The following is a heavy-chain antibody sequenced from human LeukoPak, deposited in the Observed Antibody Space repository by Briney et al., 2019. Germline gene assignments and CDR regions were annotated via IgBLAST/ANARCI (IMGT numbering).Heavy chain of an antibody. D-gene: IGHD6-25*01. V-gene: IGHV3-74*01. CDR2: TSKDGTDT. CDR3: ARGGYSGSYYRFS. CDR1: GFTFSDSW. Sequence: GGSLRLSCASSGFTFSDSWMHWVRQAPGKGPEWLSRTSKDGTDTVYADSAKGRLTASRDNAKNTVYLELTNLRPDDTALYYCARGGYSGSYYRFSWGRGTLVTVAS. J-gene: IGHJ4*02.